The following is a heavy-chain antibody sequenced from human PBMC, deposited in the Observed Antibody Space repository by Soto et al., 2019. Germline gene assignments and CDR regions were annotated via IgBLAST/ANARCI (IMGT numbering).Heavy chain of an antibody. D-gene: IGHD3-10*01. CDR2: ISAYNGNT. CDR3: ARTMVRGAYYYYGMDV. Sequence: ASVKVSCKASGYTFTSYGISWVRQAPGQGLEWMGWISAYNGNTNYAQKLQGRVTMTTDTSTSTAYMELRSLRSDDTAVYYCARTMVRGAYYYYGMDVWGQGTTVTVSS. CDR1: GYTFTSYG. J-gene: IGHJ6*02. V-gene: IGHV1-18*01.